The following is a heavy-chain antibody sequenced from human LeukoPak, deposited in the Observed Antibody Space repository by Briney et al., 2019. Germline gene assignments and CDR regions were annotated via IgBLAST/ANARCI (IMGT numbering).Heavy chain of an antibody. CDR3: ARDPVYSGWYAERAFDI. CDR2: IYHRGST. Sequence: SETLSLTCAVSGYSISSGYYWGWIRQPPGKGREWIGSIYHRGSTYYNPSLKSRVTISVDTSKNQFSLKLSSVTAADTAVYYCARDPVYSGWYAERAFDIWGQGTMVTASP. V-gene: IGHV4-38-2*02. J-gene: IGHJ3*02. CDR1: GYSISSGYY. D-gene: IGHD6-19*01.